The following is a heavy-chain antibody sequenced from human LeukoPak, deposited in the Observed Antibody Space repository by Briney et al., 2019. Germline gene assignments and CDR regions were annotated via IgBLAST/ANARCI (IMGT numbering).Heavy chain of an antibody. V-gene: IGHV1-58*02. J-gene: IGHJ6*02. CDR1: VFTFTSSA. CDR3: AAEIGGVDGGMEV. D-gene: IGHD2-8*02. Sequence: SVTVSCKASVFTFTSSAMQWVRQARGQPIEWIGWIVVGSGNTNYAQKFQERVTSARVMSTSTAYMELSSLRSEDTAVYYCAAEIGGVDGGMEVWGQGTTVTVSS. CDR2: IVVGSGNT.